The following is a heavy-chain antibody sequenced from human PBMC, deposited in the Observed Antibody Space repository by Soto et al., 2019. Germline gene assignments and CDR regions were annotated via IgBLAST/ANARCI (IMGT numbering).Heavy chain of an antibody. Sequence: SETLSLTCAVYGGSFSGYYWSWIRQPPGKGLEWIGEINHSGSTNYNPSLKSRVTISVDTSKNQFSLKLSSVTAADTAVYYCARALFRGITMVRGVPFDPWGQGTLVTVSS. CDR2: INHSGST. J-gene: IGHJ5*02. V-gene: IGHV4-34*01. D-gene: IGHD3-10*01. CDR1: GGSFSGYY. CDR3: ARALFRGITMVRGVPFDP.